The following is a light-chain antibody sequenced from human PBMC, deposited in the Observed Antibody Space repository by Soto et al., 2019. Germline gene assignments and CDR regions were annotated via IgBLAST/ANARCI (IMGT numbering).Light chain of an antibody. CDR2: AAS. CDR3: QQRT. Sequence: DIQMTQSPSTLSASVGDRVTITCRASQSISSWLAWYQQKPGKAPKRLIYAASSLQSGVPSRFSGSGSGTEFTLTISSLEPEDFADYYCQQRTFGQGTRLDIK. V-gene: IGKV1-5*01. J-gene: IGKJ5*01. CDR1: QSISSW.